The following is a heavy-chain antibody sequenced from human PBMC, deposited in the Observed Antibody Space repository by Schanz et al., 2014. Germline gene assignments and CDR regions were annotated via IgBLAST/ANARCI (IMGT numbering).Heavy chain of an antibody. V-gene: IGHV3-74*01. D-gene: IGHD3-10*01. CDR1: GFTFSSYW. Sequence: EVQLVESGGGLVQPGGSLRLSCAASGFTFSSYWMHWVRQAPGKGLVWVSRINPAGTFTNYADSVKGRFTISRDNSKNTLYLQMNSLIAEDTAVYYCVREDMVRGIRAFDIWGQGTMVTVSS. CDR3: VREDMVRGIRAFDI. J-gene: IGHJ3*02. CDR2: INPAGTFT.